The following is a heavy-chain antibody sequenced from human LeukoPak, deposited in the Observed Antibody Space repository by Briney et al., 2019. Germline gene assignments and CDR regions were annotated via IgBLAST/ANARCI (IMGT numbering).Heavy chain of an antibody. D-gene: IGHD5/OR15-5a*01. Sequence: GGSLRLSCAVSGFIFSSYAMSWVRQAPGKGLEWVSGISGRGGNTYVADSVKGRFTISRDNSKNTLYVQMNSRRAEDTAVYYCAKGLITGSSVHWGQGTLVSVSS. CDR1: GFIFSSYA. J-gene: IGHJ4*02. CDR2: ISGRGGNT. V-gene: IGHV3-23*01. CDR3: AKGLITGSSVH.